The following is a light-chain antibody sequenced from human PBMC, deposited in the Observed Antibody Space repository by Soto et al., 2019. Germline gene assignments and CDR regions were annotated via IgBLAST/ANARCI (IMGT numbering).Light chain of an antibody. Sequence: DIQMTQSPSSLSASVGDRVTITCRASQSISSYLNWYQQKPGKAPKLLIYAASSLQCGVPSRFSGRRSGTDFTLTISSLQPEDFATYYWQQSYRTPTWTFCQGTKVEIK. J-gene: IGKJ1*01. CDR2: AAS. CDR3: QQSYRTPTWT. V-gene: IGKV1-39*01. CDR1: QSISSY.